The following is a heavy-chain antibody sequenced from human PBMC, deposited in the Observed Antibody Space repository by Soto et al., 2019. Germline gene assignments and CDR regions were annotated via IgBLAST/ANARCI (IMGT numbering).Heavy chain of an antibody. D-gene: IGHD2-2*01. Sequence: GGSLRLSCAASGFTFSNYAMIWVRQSPGKGLEWVSAITGSGGDTYHADSVKGRFTISRDNTKNTLYLQMNSLKAEDTAVFYCAKGSASSRPYYFDYWGQGALVTVSS. J-gene: IGHJ4*02. CDR1: GFTFSNYA. CDR2: ITGSGGDT. V-gene: IGHV3-23*01. CDR3: AKGSASSRPYYFDY.